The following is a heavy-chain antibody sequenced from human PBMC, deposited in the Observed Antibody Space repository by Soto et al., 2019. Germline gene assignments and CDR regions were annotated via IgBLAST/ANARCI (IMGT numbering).Heavy chain of an antibody. CDR1: GGSFIGYY. Sequence: PSETLSLTCTFYGGSFIGYYWSWIRQPPGKGLEWIGEINHSGSTKYNPSLKSRVFISVDRSKNQFSLKLSSVTAADTAMYYCARGGYYDSSGYYYYYGMDVWGQGTTVTVSS. V-gene: IGHV4-34*01. CDR3: ARGGYYDSSGYYYYYGMDV. D-gene: IGHD3-22*01. J-gene: IGHJ6*02. CDR2: INHSGST.